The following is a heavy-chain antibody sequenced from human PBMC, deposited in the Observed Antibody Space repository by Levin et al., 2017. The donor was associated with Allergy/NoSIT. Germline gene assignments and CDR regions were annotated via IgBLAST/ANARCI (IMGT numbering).Heavy chain of an antibody. J-gene: IGHJ4*02. D-gene: IGHD3-16*01. V-gene: IGHV1-24*01. CDR1: GYTFTKFS. CDR2: FDPEDGDT. CDR3: AISRDIWGAHFDS. Sequence: GASVKVSCKVSGYTFTKFSMHWVRQSPGKGLEWMGGFDPEDGDTTFAQKFQGRVNMTEGTSTDTTYMELSSLRSDDTAVYYCAISRDIWGAHFDSWGQGTLVTASS.